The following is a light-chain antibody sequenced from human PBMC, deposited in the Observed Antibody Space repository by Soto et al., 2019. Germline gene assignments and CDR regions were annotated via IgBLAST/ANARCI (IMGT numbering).Light chain of an antibody. CDR2: DAS. J-gene: IGKJ1*01. CDR1: QSIGRF. CDR3: QQCYMGWT. V-gene: IGKV1-5*01. Sequence: DIQMTQSPSTLSASVGDRVTITFWASQSIGRFLAWYQHQPGKAPKLLIYDASTLESGVPSRFSGTGSGTEFTFSITSLQPEDFGTYYCQQCYMGWTFGQGTKVDIK.